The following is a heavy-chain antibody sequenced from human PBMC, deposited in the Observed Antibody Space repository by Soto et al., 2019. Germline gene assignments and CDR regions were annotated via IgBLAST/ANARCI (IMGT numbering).Heavy chain of an antibody. V-gene: IGHV3-23*01. CDR3: VRKYPGTRPFDY. CDR2: IGTDGNT. J-gene: IGHJ4*01. CDR1: GFTFNSYA. Sequence: GGSLRLSCAASGFTFNSYAMNWVRQAPGKGLAWVSAIGTDGNTYYANSVKGRFTVSRDNSRTTLYLQMNSLRVEDTALYYCVRKYPGTRPFDYWGQGTLVTVSS. D-gene: IGHD2-2*01.